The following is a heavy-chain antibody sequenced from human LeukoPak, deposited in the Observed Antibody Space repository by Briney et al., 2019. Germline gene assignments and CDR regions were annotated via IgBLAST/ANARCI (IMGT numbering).Heavy chain of an antibody. Sequence: GESLKISCKGSGYSFTSYWIGWVRQMPGKGLEWMGIIYPGDSDTRYSPSFQGQVTISADKSISTAYLQWSSLKASDTAMYYCARLWFGEEQKPNWFDPWGQGTLVTVSS. CDR2: IYPGDSDT. J-gene: IGHJ5*02. CDR1: GYSFTSYW. CDR3: ARLWFGEEQKPNWFDP. V-gene: IGHV5-51*01. D-gene: IGHD3-10*01.